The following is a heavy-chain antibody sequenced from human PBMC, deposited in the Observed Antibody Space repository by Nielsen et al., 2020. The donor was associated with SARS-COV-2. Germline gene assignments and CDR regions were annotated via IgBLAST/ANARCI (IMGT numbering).Heavy chain of an antibody. CDR3: ARDLGRITMIVVVIPRHYYYGMDV. CDR2: INPSGGST. D-gene: IGHD3-22*01. CDR1: GYTLTSYY. J-gene: IGHJ6*02. V-gene: IGHV1-46*01. Sequence: ASVKVSCKASGYTLTSYYMHWVRQAPGQGLEWMGIINPSGGSTSYAQKFQGRVTMTRDTSTSTVYMELSSLRSEDTAVYYCARDLGRITMIVVVIPRHYYYGMDVWGQGTTVTVSS.